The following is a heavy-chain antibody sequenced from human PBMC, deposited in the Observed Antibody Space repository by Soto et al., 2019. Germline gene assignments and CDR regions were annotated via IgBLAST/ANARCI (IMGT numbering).Heavy chain of an antibody. J-gene: IGHJ3*02. CDR3: AREHCSGGSCYNDAFDI. CDR1: GFTFSGYT. V-gene: IGHV3-21*01. CDR2: ITSSSSYI. Sequence: EVQLVESGGGLVKPGGSLRLSCAASGFTFSGYTMNWVRQAPGKGLEWVSSITSSSSYIYYADSVKGRFTISRDNAKTXXYLQMNSLRAEDTAVYYCAREHCSGGSCYNDAFDIWGQGTMVTVSS. D-gene: IGHD2-15*01.